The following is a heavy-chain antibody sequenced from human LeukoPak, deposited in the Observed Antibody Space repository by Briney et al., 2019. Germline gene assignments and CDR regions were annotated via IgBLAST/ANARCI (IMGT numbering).Heavy chain of an antibody. CDR1: GGSISSGGYS. CDR2: IYHSGST. Sequence: TLSLTCAVSGGSISSGGYSWSWIRQPPGKGLEWIGYIYHSGSTYYNPSLKSRVTISVDRSKNQFSLKLSSVTAADTAVYYCARVLTGPSYYYGMDVWGQGTTVTVSS. V-gene: IGHV4-30-2*01. D-gene: IGHD4-11*01. CDR3: ARVLTGPSYYYGMDV. J-gene: IGHJ6*02.